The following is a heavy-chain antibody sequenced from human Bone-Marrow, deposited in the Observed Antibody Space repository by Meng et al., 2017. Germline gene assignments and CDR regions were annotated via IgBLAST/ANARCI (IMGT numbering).Heavy chain of an antibody. CDR3: ARELIAVAGALDGMDV. CDR1: GGTFSSYA. J-gene: IGHJ6*02. Sequence: SVKVSCKASGGTFSSYAISWVRQAPGQGLEWMGGIIPIFGTANYAQKFQGRITITADESTSTAYMELSSLRSEDTAVYYCARELIAVAGALDGMDVWGQGTTVTGSS. V-gene: IGHV1-69*13. D-gene: IGHD6-19*01. CDR2: IIPIFGTA.